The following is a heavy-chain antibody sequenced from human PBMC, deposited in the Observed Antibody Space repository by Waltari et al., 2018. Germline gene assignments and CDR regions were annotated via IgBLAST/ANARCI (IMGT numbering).Heavy chain of an antibody. V-gene: IGHV4-34*01. Sequence: QVQLQQWGAGLLKPSETLSLPCAVYGGSFSGYYWSWIRQPPGKGLECIGEINHSGSTNYNPSLKSRVTISVDTSKNQFSLKLSSVTAADTAVYYCARRKVVATIDYWGQGTLVTVSS. J-gene: IGHJ4*02. CDR2: INHSGST. D-gene: IGHD2-15*01. CDR3: ARRKVVATIDY. CDR1: GGSFSGYY.